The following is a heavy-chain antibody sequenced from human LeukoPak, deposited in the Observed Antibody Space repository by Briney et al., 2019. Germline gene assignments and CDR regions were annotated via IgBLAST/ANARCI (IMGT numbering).Heavy chain of an antibody. V-gene: IGHV1-69*13. D-gene: IGHD1-20*01. Sequence: SVKVSCKASGGTFSSYAISWVRQAPGQGLEWMGGIIPIFGTANYAQKFQGRVTITADESTSTAYMELSSLRSEDTAVYYCASSGHNWNLALDYWGQGTLVTVSS. CDR3: ASSGHNWNLALDY. CDR1: GGTFSSYA. J-gene: IGHJ4*02. CDR2: IIPIFGTA.